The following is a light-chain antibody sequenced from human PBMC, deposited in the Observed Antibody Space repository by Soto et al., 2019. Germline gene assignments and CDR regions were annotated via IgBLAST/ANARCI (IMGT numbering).Light chain of an antibody. CDR1: NIGRKG. CDR2: DGG. CDR3: QVWATTSDHFYV. J-gene: IGLJ1*01. Sequence: SYELTHPPSVTLAPGHTSRIAFGGKNIGRKGVHWYQQKAGQAPVLVVDDGGDRPSGIPERLSGYKSGNTATLTISRVEDGDEADYYCQVWATTSDHFYVFGTGTKVTVL. V-gene: IGLV3-21*02.